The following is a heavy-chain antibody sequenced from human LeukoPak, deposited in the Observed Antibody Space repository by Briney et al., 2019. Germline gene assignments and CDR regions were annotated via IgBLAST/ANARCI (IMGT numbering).Heavy chain of an antibody. V-gene: IGHV3-48*04. CDR2: ISSSSSTI. J-gene: IGHJ4*02. CDR3: ATVVAVAGYYFDY. CDR1: GFTFSSYS. D-gene: IGHD6-19*01. Sequence: GGSLRLSCAASGFTFSSYSMNWVRQAPGKGLEWVSYISSSSSTIYYADSVKGRFTISRDNAKNSLYLQMNSLRAEDTAVYYCATVVAVAGYYFDYWGQGTLVTVSS.